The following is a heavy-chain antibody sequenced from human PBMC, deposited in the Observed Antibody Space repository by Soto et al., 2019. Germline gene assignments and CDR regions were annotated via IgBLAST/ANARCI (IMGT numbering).Heavy chain of an antibody. V-gene: IGHV5-51*01. CDR1: GYIIKNYW. CDR3: FRGGVTSRTFDY. J-gene: IGHJ4*02. D-gene: IGHD3-16*01. Sequence: LGESLKISCKASGYIIKNYWIGWVRQMPGQGLEWMGIIFPDDSDTRYSPSFQGHVTISVDKSISTAYVQWSSLKASDSAIYYCFRGGVTSRTFDYWGQGTLVTV. CDR2: IFPDDSDT.